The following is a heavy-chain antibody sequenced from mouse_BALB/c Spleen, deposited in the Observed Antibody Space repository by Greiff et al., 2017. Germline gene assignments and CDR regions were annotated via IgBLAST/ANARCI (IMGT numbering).Heavy chain of an antibody. J-gene: IGHJ4*01. Sequence: QVQLKESGPGLVAPSQSLSITCTVSGFSLTSYGVHWVRQPPGKGLEWLGVIWAGGSTNYNSALMSRLSISKDNSKSQVFFKMNSLQANDTAIYYCARAYYRYDGVGYYAMDYWGQGTSVTVSS. CDR1: GFSLTSYG. V-gene: IGHV2-9*02. CDR2: IWAGGST. D-gene: IGHD2-14*01. CDR3: ARAYYRYDGVGYYAMDY.